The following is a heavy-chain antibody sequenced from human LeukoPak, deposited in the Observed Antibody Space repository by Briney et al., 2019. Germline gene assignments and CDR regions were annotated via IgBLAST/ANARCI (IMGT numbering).Heavy chain of an antibody. CDR2: ISYDGSNK. Sequence: GGSLRLSCEASGFTFSNYGMHWVRQAPGKGLEWVAVISYDGSNKYYADSVKGRFTISRDNSKNTLYLQMNSLRAEDTAVYYCAKDRGYCTSTSCRGVDYWGQGTLVTVSS. V-gene: IGHV3-30*18. CDR1: GFTFSNYG. CDR3: AKDRGYCTSTSCRGVDY. J-gene: IGHJ4*02. D-gene: IGHD2-2*01.